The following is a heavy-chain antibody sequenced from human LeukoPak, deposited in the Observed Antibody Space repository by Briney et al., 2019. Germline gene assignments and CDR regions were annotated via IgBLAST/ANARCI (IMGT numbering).Heavy chain of an antibody. V-gene: IGHV3-7*01. CDR1: GFTFSTYW. Sequence: GGSLRLSCAASGFTFSTYWMTWVRQAPGQGLEWVANIKQDGSEKYYVDSVKGRFTISRDNAKNSLYLQMNSLRAEDTAVYYCARVGDLGYCSSTSCPFDYWGQGTLVTVSS. CDR2: IKQDGSEK. CDR3: ARVGDLGYCSSTSCPFDY. D-gene: IGHD2-2*01. J-gene: IGHJ4*02.